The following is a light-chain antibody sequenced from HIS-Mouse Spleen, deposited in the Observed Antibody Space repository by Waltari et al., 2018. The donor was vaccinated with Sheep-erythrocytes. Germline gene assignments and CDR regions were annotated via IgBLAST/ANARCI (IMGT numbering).Light chain of an antibody. Sequence: QSALTQPASQPGQSITISCTGTSSDVGSYNLVSWYQQHPGKAPKLRIYEGSKPPSGVSNRFSGSKSGNTASLTISWLQAEDEADYYCCSYAGSSTPWVFGGGTKLTVL. CDR3: CSYAGSSTPWV. J-gene: IGLJ3*02. CDR1: SSDVGSYNL. CDR2: EGS. V-gene: IGLV2-23*01.